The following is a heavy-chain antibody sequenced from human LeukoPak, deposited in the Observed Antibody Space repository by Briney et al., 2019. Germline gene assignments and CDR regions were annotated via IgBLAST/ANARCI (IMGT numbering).Heavy chain of an antibody. CDR2: IYSGGST. CDR1: GFTVSSNY. D-gene: IGHD1-26*01. J-gene: IGHJ5*02. Sequence: PGGSLRLSCAASGFTVSSNYMSWVRQAPGKGLEWVSVIYSGGSTYYADSVKGRFTISRDNSKNTLYLQMNSLRAEDTAVYYCARGWEGLNWFDPRGQGTLVTVSS. V-gene: IGHV3-66*02. CDR3: ARGWEGLNWFDP.